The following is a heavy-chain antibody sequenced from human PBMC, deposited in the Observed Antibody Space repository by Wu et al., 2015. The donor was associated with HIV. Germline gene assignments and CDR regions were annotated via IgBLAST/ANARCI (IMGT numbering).Heavy chain of an antibody. Sequence: QVQLVQSGAEVKKPGASVKVSCKASGYTFTSYYMHWVRQAPGQGLEWMGIINPSGGSTSYAQKFQGRVTMTRDTSTSTVYMELSSLRSEDTAVYYCARDHTPPLSQDYYYYGMDVVGPRDHGHRLL. V-gene: IGHV1-46*01. CDR1: GYTFTSYY. CDR2: INPSGGST. CDR3: ARDHTPPLSQDYYYYGMDV. J-gene: IGHJ6*02.